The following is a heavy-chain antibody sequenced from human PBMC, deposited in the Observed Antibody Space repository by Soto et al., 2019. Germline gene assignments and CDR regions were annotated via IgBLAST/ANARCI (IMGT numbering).Heavy chain of an antibody. D-gene: IGHD3-16*02. CDR1: GFTFSSYG. J-gene: IGHJ4*02. CDR3: AKDRSETHLTDYDYVWGSYRYTGAVDY. V-gene: IGHV3-30*18. CDR2: ISYDGSNK. Sequence: QVQLVESGGGVVQPGRSLRLSCAASGFTFSSYGMHWVRQAPGKGLEWVAVISYDGSNKYYADYVKGRLTISRDNSKNTLYLQMNSLRAEDTGVYYCAKDRSETHLTDYDYVWGSYRYTGAVDYWGQGTLVTVSS.